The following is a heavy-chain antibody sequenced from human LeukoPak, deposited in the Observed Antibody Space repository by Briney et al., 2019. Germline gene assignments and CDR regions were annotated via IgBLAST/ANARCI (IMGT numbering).Heavy chain of an antibody. D-gene: IGHD4-11*01. CDR1: GFTFSSYW. Sequence: GGSLRLSCAASGFTFSSYWMHWVRQAPGKGLVWVSRINTDGSSTSYADSVKGRFTISRDNAKNTLYLQMNSLRPEDTAVYYCAKGGDYSNLDYWGQGTLVTVSS. V-gene: IGHV3-74*01. J-gene: IGHJ4*02. CDR3: AKGGDYSNLDY. CDR2: INTDGSST.